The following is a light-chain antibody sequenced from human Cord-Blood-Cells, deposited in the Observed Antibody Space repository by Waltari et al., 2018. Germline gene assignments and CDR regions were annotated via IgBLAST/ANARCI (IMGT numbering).Light chain of an antibody. CDR3: QQYYSTPLT. CDR2: WAS. Sequence: DIVMTQPADSLAVSLGESATINCKSSQSVLYSSNNKNYLAWYQQKPGQPPKLLIYWASTRESWVPDRFSGSGSGTDFTLTISSLQAEDVAVYYCQQYYSTPLTFGGGTKVEIK. V-gene: IGKV4-1*01. J-gene: IGKJ4*01. CDR1: QSVLYSSNNKNY.